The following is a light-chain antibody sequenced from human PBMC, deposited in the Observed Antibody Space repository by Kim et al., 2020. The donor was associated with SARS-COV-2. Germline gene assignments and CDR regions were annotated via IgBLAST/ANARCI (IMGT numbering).Light chain of an antibody. J-gene: IGKJ4*01. V-gene: IGKV1-39*01. CDR1: QSINSY. CDR3: QQTHSSPLT. CDR2: AAS. Sequence: SASVGDRVTINCRASQSINSYLNWYQQKPGKAPKLLIYAASSLKSGVPSRFRGSRSGTDFTLTITSLHPEDFATYYCQQTHSSPLTFGGGTKLEIK.